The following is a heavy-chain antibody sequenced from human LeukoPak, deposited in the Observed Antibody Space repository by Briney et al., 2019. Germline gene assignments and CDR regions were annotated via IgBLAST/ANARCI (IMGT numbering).Heavy chain of an antibody. D-gene: IGHD6-19*01. CDR2: INHSGST. CDR3: ARGTAVAGIDY. Sequence: PSETLSLTCAAYGGSFSGYYWSWIRQPPGKGLEWIGEINHSGSTNYNPSLKSRVTISVDTSKNQFSLKLSSVTAADTAVYYCARGTAVAGIDYWGQGTLVTVSS. V-gene: IGHV4-34*01. CDR1: GGSFSGYY. J-gene: IGHJ4*02.